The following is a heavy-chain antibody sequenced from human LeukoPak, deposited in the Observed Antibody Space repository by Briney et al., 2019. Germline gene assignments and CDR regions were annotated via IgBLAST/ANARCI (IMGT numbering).Heavy chain of an antibody. CDR2: IIPILGIA. D-gene: IGHD2-15*01. V-gene: IGHV1-69*04. CDR1: GGTFSSYA. J-gene: IGHJ4*02. Sequence: ASVKVSCKASGGTFSSYAISWVRQAPGQGLEWMGRIIPILGIANYTQKFQGRVTITADKSTSTAYMELSSLRSEDTAVYYCARDTNKGVVAASFDYWGQGTLVTVSS. CDR3: ARDTNKGVVAASFDY.